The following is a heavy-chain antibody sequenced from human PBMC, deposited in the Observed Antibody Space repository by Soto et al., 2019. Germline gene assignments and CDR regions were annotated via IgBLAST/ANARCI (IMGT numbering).Heavy chain of an antibody. CDR2: ISSTTNYI. V-gene: IGHV3-21*06. J-gene: IGHJ4*02. CDR1: GFTFTRYS. CDR3: ARGAVTGTSLFDY. D-gene: IGHD6-19*01. Sequence: PGGSLRLSCAASGFTFTRYSMNWVRQAPGKGLEWVSSISSTTNYIYYGDSMKGRFTISRDNAKNSLYLQMDSLRHEDTAVYYCARGAVTGTSLFDYWGLGTLVTVSS.